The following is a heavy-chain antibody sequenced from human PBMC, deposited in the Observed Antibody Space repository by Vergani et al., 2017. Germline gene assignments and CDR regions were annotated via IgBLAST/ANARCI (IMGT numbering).Heavy chain of an antibody. D-gene: IGHD2-2*01. CDR1: GFTFSSAW. J-gene: IGHJ3*02. CDR2: IRPKTDGGTT. V-gene: IGHV3-15*01. Sequence: EVQPVESGGGLVKPGGSLRLSCTTSGFTFSSAWMSWVRQAPGKGLEWVARIRPKTDGGTTDYAAPVKGRFTISRDDSKNTLYLQMNSLKTEDTAVYYCTTDLSSCSSTSCRDAFDIWGQGTMVTVSS. CDR3: TTDLSSCSSTSCRDAFDI.